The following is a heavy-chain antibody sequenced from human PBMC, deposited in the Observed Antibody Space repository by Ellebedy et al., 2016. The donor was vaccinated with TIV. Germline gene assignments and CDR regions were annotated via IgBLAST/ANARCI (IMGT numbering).Heavy chain of an antibody. Sequence: AASVKVSCKTSGYTFTDYYIHWVRQAPGQGLEWMGWIDPNTGGTNYAQKFQGRVTMTRDTSINTAYVDLNRLTSDDTAIYFCARNIPKREWFDPWGQGTLVTVSS. V-gene: IGHV1-2*02. CDR1: GYTFTDYY. J-gene: IGHJ5*02. D-gene: IGHD2-2*02. CDR3: ARNIPKREWFDP. CDR2: IDPNTGGT.